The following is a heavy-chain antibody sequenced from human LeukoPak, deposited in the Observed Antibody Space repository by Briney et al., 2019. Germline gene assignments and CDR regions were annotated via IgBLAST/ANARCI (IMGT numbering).Heavy chain of an antibody. V-gene: IGHV1-69*05. D-gene: IGHD3-22*01. Sequence: SVKVSCKASGGTFSSYAISWVRQAPGQGLEWMGGIIPIFGTANYAQKFQGRATITTDESTSTAYMELSSLRSEDTAVYYCARGNPRITMIVVGAFDIWGQGTMVTVSS. CDR3: ARGNPRITMIVVGAFDI. CDR2: IIPIFGTA. J-gene: IGHJ3*02. CDR1: GGTFSSYA.